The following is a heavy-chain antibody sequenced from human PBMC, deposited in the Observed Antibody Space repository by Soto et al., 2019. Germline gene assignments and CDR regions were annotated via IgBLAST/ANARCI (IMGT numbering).Heavy chain of an antibody. CDR3: ARRSIAAQKDYYGMDV. Sequence: GGSLRLSCAASGFTFSSYSMNWVRQAPGKGLEWVSSISSSSSYIYYADSVKGRFTISRDNAKNSLYLQMNSLRAEDTAVYYCARRSIAAQKDYYGMDVWGQGTTVTVSS. CDR1: GFTFSSYS. D-gene: IGHD6-6*01. CDR2: ISSSSSYI. V-gene: IGHV3-21*01. J-gene: IGHJ6*02.